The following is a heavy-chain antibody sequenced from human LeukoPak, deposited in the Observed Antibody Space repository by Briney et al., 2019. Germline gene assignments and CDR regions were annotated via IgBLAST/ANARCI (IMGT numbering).Heavy chain of an antibody. CDR2: ISSSSSYI. CDR1: GFTFSSYS. CDR3: AELGITMIGGV. D-gene: IGHD3-10*02. J-gene: IGHJ6*04. V-gene: IGHV3-21*01. Sequence: GGSLRLSCAASGFTFSSYSMNWVRQAPGKGLEWVSSISSSSSYIYYAVSVRGRFTISRANAKNSLYLQMVSLRAEDTAVYYCAELGITMIGGVWGKGTTVTISS.